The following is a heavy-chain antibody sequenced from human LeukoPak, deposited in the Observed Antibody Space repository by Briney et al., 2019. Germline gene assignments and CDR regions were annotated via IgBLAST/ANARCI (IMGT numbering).Heavy chain of an antibody. CDR2: IDSNSGGT. Sequence: GASVTVSCKASGYTFSGYYMHWVRRAPGQGFEWMGRIDSNSGGTNYAQNFQGRVTMTRDTSISTVYMELISLRSDDTAVYYCAREMNYDDYRTSDYWGQGTLVTVSS. J-gene: IGHJ4*02. D-gene: IGHD4-17*01. CDR1: GYTFSGYY. V-gene: IGHV1-2*02. CDR3: AREMNYDDYRTSDY.